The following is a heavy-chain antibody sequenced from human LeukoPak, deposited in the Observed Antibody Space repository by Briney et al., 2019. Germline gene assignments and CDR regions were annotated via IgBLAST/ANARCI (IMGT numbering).Heavy chain of an antibody. CDR2: INHSGST. V-gene: IGHV4-34*01. Sequence: SETLSLTCAVYGGSFSGYYWSWIRQPPGKGLEWIGEINHSGSTNYNPSLKSRVTISVDTSKNQFSLKLSSVTAADTAVYYCARSYGYGDYVDYWGQGTLVTVSS. D-gene: IGHD4-17*01. CDR1: GGSFSGYY. J-gene: IGHJ4*02. CDR3: ARSYGYGDYVDY.